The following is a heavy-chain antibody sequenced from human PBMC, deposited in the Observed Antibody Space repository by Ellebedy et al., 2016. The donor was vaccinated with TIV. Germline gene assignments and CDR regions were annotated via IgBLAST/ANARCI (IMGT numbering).Heavy chain of an antibody. CDR1: GGSMTSYY. V-gene: IGHV4-59*01. CDR2: IFDSRTT. D-gene: IGHD1-26*01. Sequence: MPSETLSLTCSVSGGSMTSYYWNWIRQPPGKGLEWIGNIFDSRTTNYNPSLRGRVTISVDTTKNQVSLKLSSVTAEDTAVYYCARAVVSNYSGSHYVDYWGQGTLVTVSS. J-gene: IGHJ4*02. CDR3: ARAVVSNYSGSHYVDY.